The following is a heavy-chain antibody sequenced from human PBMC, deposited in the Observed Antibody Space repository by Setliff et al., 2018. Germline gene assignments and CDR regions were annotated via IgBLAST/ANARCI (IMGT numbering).Heavy chain of an antibody. Sequence: GASVKVSCKASGYTFRNYAFAWVRQAPGQGLEWVGWISVYNGDTNYAQKFQGRVTLTTDTSTSTAYMELRSLRSDDTAVYYCARVWGDAFEIWGQGTMVTVSS. D-gene: IGHD7-27*01. CDR3: ARVWGDAFEI. CDR2: ISVYNGDT. V-gene: IGHV1-18*01. J-gene: IGHJ3*02. CDR1: GYTFRNYA.